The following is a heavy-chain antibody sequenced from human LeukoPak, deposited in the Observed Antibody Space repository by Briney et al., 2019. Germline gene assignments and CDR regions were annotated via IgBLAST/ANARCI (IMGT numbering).Heavy chain of an antibody. CDR3: ASRGPSRYGGYHFDN. V-gene: IGHV3-7*01. CDR1: GFTVSSNY. J-gene: IGHJ4*02. Sequence: GGSLRLSCAASGFTVSSNYMSWVRQTPGKGLEWVANIKQDGREKYYVESLKGRFTISRDNAKNSLYLQMDSLRAEDTAVYYCASRGPSRYGGYHFDNWGQGTLVTVSS. CDR2: IKQDGREK. D-gene: IGHD4-23*01.